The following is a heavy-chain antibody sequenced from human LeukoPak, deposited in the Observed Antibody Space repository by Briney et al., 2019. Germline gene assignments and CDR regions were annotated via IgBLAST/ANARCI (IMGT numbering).Heavy chain of an antibody. CDR1: GYTFTGYY. V-gene: IGHV1-2*02. Sequence: ASVTVSCKASGYTFTGYYMHWVRQAPGQGLEWMGWINPNSGATLYAQKFQGRVTMTRDTSINTAYMELSSLRSDDTAVYYCTRAKRVIFDYWGQGTLVTVS. CDR2: INPNSGAT. J-gene: IGHJ4*02. D-gene: IGHD1-1*01. CDR3: TRAKRVIFDY.